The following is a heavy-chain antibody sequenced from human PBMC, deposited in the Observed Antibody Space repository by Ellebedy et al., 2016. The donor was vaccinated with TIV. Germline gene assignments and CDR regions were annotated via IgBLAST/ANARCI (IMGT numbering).Heavy chain of an antibody. Sequence: MPSETLSLTCAVYGGSFSGYYWSWIRQHPGKGLEWIGYIYYSGSTYYNPSLKSRVTISVDTSKNQFSLKLSSVTAADTAVYYCAAEFQHLLWYWGQGTLVTVSS. CDR2: IYYSGST. CDR1: GGSFSGYY. V-gene: IGHV4-34*01. CDR3: AAEFQHLLWY. D-gene: IGHD3-16*01. J-gene: IGHJ4*02.